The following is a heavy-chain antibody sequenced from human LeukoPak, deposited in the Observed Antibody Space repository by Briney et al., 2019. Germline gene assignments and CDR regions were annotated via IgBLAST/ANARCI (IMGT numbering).Heavy chain of an antibody. CDR1: GYTFTSYD. D-gene: IGHD2-2*01. CDR2: MNPNSGNT. CDR3: ASSPTEIVVVPAAMPLSY. V-gene: IGHV1-8*03. Sequence: ASVKVSCKASGYTFTSYDINWVRQATGQGLEWMGWMNPNSGNTGYAQKFQGRVTITRNTSISTAYMELSSLRSDDTAVYYCASSPTEIVVVPAAMPLSYWGQGTLVTVSS. J-gene: IGHJ4*02.